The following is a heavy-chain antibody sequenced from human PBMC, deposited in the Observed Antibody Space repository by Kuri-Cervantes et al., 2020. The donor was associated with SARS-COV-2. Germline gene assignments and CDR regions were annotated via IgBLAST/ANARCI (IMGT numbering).Heavy chain of an antibody. J-gene: IGHJ6*03. D-gene: IGHD3-22*01. CDR2: ISWNSGSI. V-gene: IGHV3-9*03. CDR1: GFTFDDYA. Sequence: SLKISCAASGFTFDDYAMHWVRQAPGKGLEWVSGISWNSGSIGYADSVKGRFTISRDNAKNSLYLQMNSLRAEDMALYYCARGFYYDSSGPAGGVDYMDVWGKGTTVTVSS. CDR3: ARGFYYDSSGPAGGVDYMDV.